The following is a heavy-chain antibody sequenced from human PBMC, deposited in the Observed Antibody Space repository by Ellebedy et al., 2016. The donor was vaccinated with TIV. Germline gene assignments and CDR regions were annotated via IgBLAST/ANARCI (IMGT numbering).Heavy chain of an antibody. D-gene: IGHD1-14*01. CDR2: FGVSGDTT. J-gene: IGHJ4*02. CDR3: ARGKSGTYIHHAFDY. CDR1: GFTFSNYA. Sequence: PGGSLRLSCAAFGFTFSNYAMSWVRQAPGQGLEWVSGFGVSGDTTYYADSVKGRFTISRDNSRNKLYLQMNGLRAEDTAIYYCARGKSGTYIHHAFDYWGQGTPVTVSS. V-gene: IGHV3-23*01.